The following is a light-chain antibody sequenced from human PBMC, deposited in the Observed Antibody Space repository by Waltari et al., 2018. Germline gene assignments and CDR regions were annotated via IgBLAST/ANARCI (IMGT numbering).Light chain of an antibody. CDR1: HSNIGNNY. V-gene: IGLV1-51*01. CDR3: GTWDARLSAV. CDR2: DNG. J-gene: IGLJ2*01. Sequence: QSVLTQPPSVSAAPGQKVTISCSGSHSNIGNNYVSWYQHVPGTAPKLVIFDNGERPSGIPDRFSGSKSGTSATLTITGLQTGDEANYYCGTWDARLSAVFGGGTKLTVL.